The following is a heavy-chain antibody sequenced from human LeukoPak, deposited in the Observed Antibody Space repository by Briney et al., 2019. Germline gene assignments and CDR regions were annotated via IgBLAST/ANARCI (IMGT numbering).Heavy chain of an antibody. CDR1: GGSISSYY. CDR3: VGVGGGWSVDF. D-gene: IGHD6-19*01. CDR2: IYTRGST. Sequence: PSETLSLTCTVSGGSISSYYWGWIRQPAGKGLEWIGRIYTRGSTNYNPSLKSRITMSVDTSKNQFSLKLSSVTAADTAVYYCVGVGGGWSVDFWGQGTLVTVSP. J-gene: IGHJ4*02. V-gene: IGHV4-4*07.